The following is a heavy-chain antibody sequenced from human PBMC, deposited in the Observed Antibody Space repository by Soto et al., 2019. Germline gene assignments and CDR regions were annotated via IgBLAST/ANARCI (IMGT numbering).Heavy chain of an antibody. J-gene: IGHJ3*01. Sequence: QPGGSLRLSCEASGFIFSTCAMSWVRQAPGKGLEWVSGIVASGTNTYYADSVKGRFTISRDNSKNTLYLQSNSLRAEDTAVYYCAKALYASGSYGAFDVWAQRTMVTVSS. D-gene: IGHD3-10*01. CDR1: GFIFSTCA. CDR2: IVASGTNT. V-gene: IGHV3-23*01. CDR3: AKALYASGSYGAFDV.